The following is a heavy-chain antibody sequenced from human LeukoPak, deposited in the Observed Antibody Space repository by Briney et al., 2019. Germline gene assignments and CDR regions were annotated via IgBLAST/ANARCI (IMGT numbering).Heavy chain of an antibody. CDR3: ARVGGSGSYHYFDY. J-gene: IGHJ4*02. Sequence: PSETLSLTCAVYGGSFSGYYWSWIRQPPGKGLEWIGEINHSGSTNYNPSLKSRVTISVDTSKNQFSLKLSSVTAADTAVYYCARVGGSGSYHYFDYWGQGTLVTVSS. V-gene: IGHV4-34*01. CDR1: GGSFSGYY. D-gene: IGHD3-10*01. CDR2: INHSGST.